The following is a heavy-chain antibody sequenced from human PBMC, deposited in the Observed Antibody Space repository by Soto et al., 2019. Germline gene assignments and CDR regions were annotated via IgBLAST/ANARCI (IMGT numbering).Heavy chain of an antibody. CDR2: IIPIFGTA. CDR3: ARASDDYSNSPEYYFDH. D-gene: IGHD4-4*01. CDR1: GGTFSSYA. Sequence: GASVKVSCKASGGTFSSYAISWVRQAPGQGLEWMGGIIPIFGTANYAQKFQGRVTITADESTSTAYMELSSLRSEDTAVYYCARASDDYSNSPEYYFDHWGQGTLVTVSS. J-gene: IGHJ4*02. V-gene: IGHV1-69*13.